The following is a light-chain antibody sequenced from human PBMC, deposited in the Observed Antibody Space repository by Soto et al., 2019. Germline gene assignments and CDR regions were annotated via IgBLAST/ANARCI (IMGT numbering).Light chain of an antibody. CDR2: EVS. Sequence: QSALTQPASVSGSPGQSITISRTGTSSDVRGYNYVSWYQQHPGKAPKLMIYEVSNRPSGVSNRFSGSKSGNTASLTISGLQAEDEADYYCSSYTSSSTRVFGNGTKVTVL. CDR3: SSYTSSSTRV. V-gene: IGLV2-14*01. J-gene: IGLJ1*01. CDR1: SSDVRGYNY.